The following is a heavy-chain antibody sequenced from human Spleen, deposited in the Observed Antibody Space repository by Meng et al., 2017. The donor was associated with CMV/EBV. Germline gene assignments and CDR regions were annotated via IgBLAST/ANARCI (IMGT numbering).Heavy chain of an antibody. V-gene: IGHV1-46*01. Sequence: ASVKVSCKASGYTFTSHYINWVRQAPGQGLEWMGIINPGGGSTNYAQKFLGRVTMTRDTSTSTVYMELSSLRSEDTAVYYCARGGVVVPAANYYYGMDVWGQGTTVTVSS. J-gene: IGHJ6*02. CDR1: GYTFTSHY. CDR2: INPGGGST. D-gene: IGHD2-2*01. CDR3: ARGGVVVPAANYYYGMDV.